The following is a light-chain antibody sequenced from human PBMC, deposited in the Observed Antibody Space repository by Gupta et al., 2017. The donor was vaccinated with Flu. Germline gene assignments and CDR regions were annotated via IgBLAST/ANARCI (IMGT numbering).Light chain of an antibody. CDR3: QQYKNWPPYT. Sequence: EIVMTQSPATLSVSPGERATLSCRASQSVSRNLAWYQQRPGQTPRLLIYTASTRATGIPARFSGSGYGTDFTLTISSRQLEDFAVYYCQQYKNWPPYTFGQGTKLEIK. J-gene: IGKJ2*01. CDR1: QSVSRN. CDR2: TAS. V-gene: IGKV3-15*01.